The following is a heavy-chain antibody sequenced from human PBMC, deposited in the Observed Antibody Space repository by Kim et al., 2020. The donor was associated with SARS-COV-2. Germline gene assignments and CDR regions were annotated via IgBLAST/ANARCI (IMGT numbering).Heavy chain of an antibody. J-gene: IGHJ5*02. CDR2: ISSSSSYI. D-gene: IGHD2-2*01. Sequence: GGSLRLSCAASGFTFSSYSMNWVRQAPGKGLEWVSSISSSSSYIYYADSVKGRFTISRDNAKNSLYLQMNSLRAEDTAVYYCARDSGDTVVVPAAENWFDAWGQGTMVNVYS. V-gene: IGHV3-21*01. CDR3: ARDSGDTVVVPAAENWFDA. CDR1: GFTFSSYS.